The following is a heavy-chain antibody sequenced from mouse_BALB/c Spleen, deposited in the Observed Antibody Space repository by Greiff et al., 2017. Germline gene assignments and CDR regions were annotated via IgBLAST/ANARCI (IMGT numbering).Heavy chain of an antibody. V-gene: IGHV5-4*02. J-gene: IGHJ3*01. CDR2: ISDGGSYT. CDR1: GFTFSDYY. CDR3: ARDYYGSGFAY. D-gene: IGHD1-1*01. Sequence: EVQVVESGGGLVKPGGSLKLSCAASGFTFSDYYMYWVRQTPEKRLEWVATISDGGSYTYYPDSVKGRFTIPRDNAKNNLYLQMSSLKSEDTAMYYCARDYYGSGFAYWGQGTLVTVSA.